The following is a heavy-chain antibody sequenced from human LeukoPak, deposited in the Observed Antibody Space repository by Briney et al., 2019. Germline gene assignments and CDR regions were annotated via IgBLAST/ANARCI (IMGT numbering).Heavy chain of an antibody. D-gene: IGHD6-19*01. CDR1: GFTRSGYA. V-gene: IGHV3-30-3*01. Sequence: GRSLRLSCAASGFTRSGYAMHLVRQAPGKGLEWVAVISYDGSNKYYADSVKGRFTISRDNSKNTPYLQMSSLRAEDTAVYYCARGSWDSGWVSYFDLWGRGTLVTVSS. CDR3: ARGSWDSGWVSYFDL. J-gene: IGHJ2*01. CDR2: ISYDGSNK.